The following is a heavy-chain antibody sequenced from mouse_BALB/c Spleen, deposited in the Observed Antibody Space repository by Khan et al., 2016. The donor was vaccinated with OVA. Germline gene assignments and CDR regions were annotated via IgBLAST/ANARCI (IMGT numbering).Heavy chain of an antibody. CDR3: SRNDYYDYGPFAY. V-gene: IGHV3-2*02. CDR2: ISYSGNN. D-gene: IGHD2-4*01. J-gene: IGHJ3*01. CDR1: GYSITSEFA. Sequence: VQLKESGTGLVKPSQSLSLTCTVTGYSITSEFAWNWIRQFPGNKLEWMGYISYSGNNRYNPSLKRLISINRDTSRKQFFLQLNSVTTEDTATYYGSRNDYYDYGPFAYWGQGTLVTVSA.